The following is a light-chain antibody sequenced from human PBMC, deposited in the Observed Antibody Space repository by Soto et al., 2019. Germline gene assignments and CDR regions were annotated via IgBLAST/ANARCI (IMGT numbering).Light chain of an antibody. V-gene: IGKV3-20*01. CDR3: QQYGSSPYT. Sequence: EIVLTQSPGTLSLSPGERATLSCRASQSVSTNYLAWYQQKPGQSPRLLIYGATSRATGIPDRFSGSGSGTDFILTISRLEPEYFALYFCQQYGSSPYTFAQGTRLDIK. CDR1: QSVSTNY. CDR2: GAT. J-gene: IGKJ2*01.